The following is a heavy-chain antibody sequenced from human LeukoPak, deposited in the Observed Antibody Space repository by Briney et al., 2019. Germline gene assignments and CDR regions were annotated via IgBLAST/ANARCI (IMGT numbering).Heavy chain of an antibody. Sequence: PSETLSLTCTVSGGSISSYYWSWLRQPPGKGLEWIGYIYYSGSTNYNPSLKSRVTISVDTSKNQFSLKLSSVTAADTAVYYCARSSGWGSSSVDYWGQGTLVTVSS. D-gene: IGHD6-13*01. J-gene: IGHJ4*02. CDR3: ARSSGWGSSSVDY. CDR2: IYYSGST. V-gene: IGHV4-59*01. CDR1: GGSISSYY.